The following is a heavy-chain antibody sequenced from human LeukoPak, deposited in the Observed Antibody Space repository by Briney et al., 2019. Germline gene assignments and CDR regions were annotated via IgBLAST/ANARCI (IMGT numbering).Heavy chain of an antibody. J-gene: IGHJ4*02. CDR2: IGTAGDT. CDR1: GFTFSSYD. CDR3: ARGGHYYDSSGYYDY. Sequence: GGSLRLSCAASGFTFSSYDMHWVRQATGKGLEWVSAIGTAGDTYYPGSVKGRFTISRENAKNSLYLQMNSLRAGDTAVYYCARGGHYYDSSGYYDYLGQGTLVTVSS. V-gene: IGHV3-13*01. D-gene: IGHD3-22*01.